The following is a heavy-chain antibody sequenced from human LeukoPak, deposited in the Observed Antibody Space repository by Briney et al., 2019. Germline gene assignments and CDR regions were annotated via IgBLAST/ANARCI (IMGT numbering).Heavy chain of an antibody. J-gene: IGHJ4*02. CDR2: IYHSGST. D-gene: IGHD1-26*01. CDR1: GGSISSYY. Sequence: SEALSLTCTVSGGSISSYYWSWIRQPPWKGLEWIGYIYHSGSTNYNPSLKSRVTISVDTSKNQFSLKLSSVTAADTAVYYCARQADEVGAANYWGQGTLVTVSS. V-gene: IGHV4-59*08. CDR3: ARQADEVGAANY.